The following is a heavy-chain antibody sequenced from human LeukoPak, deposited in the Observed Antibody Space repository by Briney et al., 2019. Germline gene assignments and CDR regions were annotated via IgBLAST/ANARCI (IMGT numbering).Heavy chain of an antibody. CDR3: ARGVYTGYFDY. V-gene: IGHV3-21*01. CDR1: GFTFSSYS. Sequence: PGGSLRLSCAASGFTFSSYSMNWVRQAPGKGMEWVSSISSSSSSYIYYADSVKGRFTISRDNAKNSLYLQMNSLRAEDTAVYYCARGVYTGYFDYWGQGTLVTVSS. D-gene: IGHD5/OR15-5a*01. CDR2: ISSSSSSYI. J-gene: IGHJ4*02.